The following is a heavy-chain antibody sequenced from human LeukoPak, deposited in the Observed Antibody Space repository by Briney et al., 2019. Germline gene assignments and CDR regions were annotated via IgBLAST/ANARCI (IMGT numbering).Heavy chain of an antibody. Sequence: GSLRLSCAASGFTFSSYGMHWVRQAPGKGLEWIGRIYTTGDTNYNPSLKSRVTISIDTSKNQFSLKLTSVTAADTAVYYCARDSCSSNSCSFDFWGQGTLVTVSS. CDR3: ARDSCSSNSCSFDF. CDR1: GFTFSSYG. V-gene: IGHV4-4*08. J-gene: IGHJ4*02. CDR2: IYTTGDT. D-gene: IGHD2-2*01.